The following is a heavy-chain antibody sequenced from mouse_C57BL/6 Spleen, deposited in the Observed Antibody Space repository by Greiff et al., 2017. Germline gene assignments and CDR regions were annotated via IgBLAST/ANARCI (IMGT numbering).Heavy chain of an antibody. CDR1: GFSLSTSGMG. V-gene: IGHV8-12*01. Sequence: QVTLKVSGPGILQSSQTLSLTCSFSGFSLSTSGMGVSWIRQPSGKGLEWLAHIYWDDDKRYNPSLKSRLTIYKDTSRNQVFLKITSVDTADTATFYCARRGRDEYFDVWGTGTTVTVSS. CDR2: IYWDDDK. J-gene: IGHJ1*03. CDR3: ARRGRDEYFDV. D-gene: IGHD3-3*01.